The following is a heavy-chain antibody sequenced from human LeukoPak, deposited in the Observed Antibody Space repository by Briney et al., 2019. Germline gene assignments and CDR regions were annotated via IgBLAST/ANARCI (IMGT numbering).Heavy chain of an antibody. D-gene: IGHD2-2*01. CDR1: GGSISSSNYY. Sequence: SETLSLTCTVSGGSISSSNYYWGWIRQPPGKGLEWIGSIYYSGSSYYNPSLKSRVTISLDTSKNQFSLKLSSVTAADTAVYYCGGYCSSTSCYAGDFWGQGTLVTVSS. V-gene: IGHV4-39*01. CDR2: IYYSGSS. CDR3: GGYCSSTSCYAGDF. J-gene: IGHJ4*02.